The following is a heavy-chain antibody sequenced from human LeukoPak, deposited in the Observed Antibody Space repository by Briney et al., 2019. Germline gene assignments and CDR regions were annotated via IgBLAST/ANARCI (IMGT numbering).Heavy chain of an antibody. J-gene: IGHJ6*02. CDR3: ARDIGRRLWTYYGMDV. V-gene: IGHV1-69*04. D-gene: IGHD5-18*01. CDR1: GGTFSSYT. CDR2: IIPILGIA. Sequence: ASVKVSCKASGGTFSSYTISWVRQAPGQGLEWMGRIIPILGIANYAQKFQGRVTITADKSTSTAYMELSSLRSEDAAVYYCARDIGRRLWTYYGMDVWGQGTTVTVSS.